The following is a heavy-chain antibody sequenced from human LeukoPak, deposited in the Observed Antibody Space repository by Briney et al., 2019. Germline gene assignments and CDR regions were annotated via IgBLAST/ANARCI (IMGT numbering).Heavy chain of an antibody. CDR2: INPSGGST. CDR3: ARGSRAYGGFDS. V-gene: IGHV1-46*01. Sequence: ASVKVPCKASGYTFTNYYMHWVRQAPGQGLEWMGIINPSGGSTSYAQKFQGRVTMTRDMSTSSVYMEMSSLRSEDTAVYYCARGSRAYGGFDSWGQGTLVTVSS. J-gene: IGHJ4*02. D-gene: IGHD4-23*01. CDR1: GYTFTNYY.